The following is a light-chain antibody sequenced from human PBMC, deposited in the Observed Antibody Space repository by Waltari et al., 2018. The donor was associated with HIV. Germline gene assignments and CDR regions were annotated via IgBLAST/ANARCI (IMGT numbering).Light chain of an antibody. V-gene: IGLV3-1*01. J-gene: IGLJ3*02. CDR3: QAWDSGTIV. CDR1: NLRHKY. CDR2: HDT. Sequence: SYDLTQPPSVSVSSGQTATVPCSGANLRHKYVSWYQQRSGQSPVLVIYHDTKRPPGIPERFFGSTSENTATLTINETQPLDEAHYSCQAWDSGTIVFGGGTSLTVL.